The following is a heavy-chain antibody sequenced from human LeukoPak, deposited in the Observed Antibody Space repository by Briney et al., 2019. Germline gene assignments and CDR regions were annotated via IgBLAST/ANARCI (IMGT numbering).Heavy chain of an antibody. Sequence: SETLSLTCTVSGGSISSSSYYWGWIRQPPGKGLEWIGSIYYSGSTYCNPSLKSRVTISVDTSKNQFSLKLSSVTAADTAVYYCARDLNYYGSGSYFDYWGQGTLVTVSS. CDR1: GGSISSSSYY. J-gene: IGHJ4*02. D-gene: IGHD3-10*01. V-gene: IGHV4-39*07. CDR2: IYYSGST. CDR3: ARDLNYYGSGSYFDY.